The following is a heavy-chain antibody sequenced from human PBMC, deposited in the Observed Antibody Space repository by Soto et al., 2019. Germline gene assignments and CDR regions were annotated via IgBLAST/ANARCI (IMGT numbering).Heavy chain of an antibody. J-gene: IGHJ4*02. CDR2: IYHSGST. CDR3: ARDLRGSSGYDY. D-gene: IGHD6-19*01. Sequence: SETLSLTCAASGYSISSGYYWGWIRQPPGKGLEWIGSIYHSGSTYYNPSLKSRVTISVDTSKNQFSLKLSSVTAADTAVYYCARDLRGSSGYDYWGQGTLVTVSS. V-gene: IGHV4-38-2*02. CDR1: GYSISSGYY.